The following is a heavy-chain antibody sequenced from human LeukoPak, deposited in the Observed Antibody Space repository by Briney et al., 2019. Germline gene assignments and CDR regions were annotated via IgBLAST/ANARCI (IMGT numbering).Heavy chain of an antibody. D-gene: IGHD1-26*01. Sequence: GGSLRLSCAASGFTFSSYAMSWVRQAPGKGLEWVSAISGSGGSTYYADSVKGRFTISRDNSKNTVYLQMNSLRAEDTAIYYCAKSPGYSGSYPAFDYWGQGALVTVSS. CDR3: AKSPGYSGSYPAFDY. CDR2: ISGSGGST. J-gene: IGHJ4*02. CDR1: GFTFSSYA. V-gene: IGHV3-23*01.